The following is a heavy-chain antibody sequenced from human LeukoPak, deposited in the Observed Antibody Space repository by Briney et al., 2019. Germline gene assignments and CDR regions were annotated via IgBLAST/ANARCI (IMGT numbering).Heavy chain of an antibody. V-gene: IGHV1-46*01. Sequence: ASVKVSCKASGYIFTSNYIHWVRQAPGQGLEWMGMIYPRDGSTSYAQRFQDRVTVTRDTSTSTVHMELSGLRSEDTAVYYCARDQEGFDHWGQGTRVTVSS. CDR2: IYPRDGST. CDR3: ARDQEGFDH. J-gene: IGHJ4*02. CDR1: GYIFTSNY.